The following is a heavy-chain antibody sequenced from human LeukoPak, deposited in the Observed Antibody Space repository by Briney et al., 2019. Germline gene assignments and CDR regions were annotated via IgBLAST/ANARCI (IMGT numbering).Heavy chain of an antibody. J-gene: IGHJ3*02. CDR3: ARDLLDYYDSSYHDAFDI. Sequence: GGSLRLSCAASGFTFSDYYMSWIRQAPGKGLEWVSYISNSGSTIYYADSVKGRFTISRDNAKNSLYLQMNSLRAEDTAVYYCARDLLDYYDSSYHDAFDIWGQRTMVTVSS. CDR1: GFTFSDYY. V-gene: IGHV3-11*04. D-gene: IGHD3-22*01. CDR2: ISNSGSTI.